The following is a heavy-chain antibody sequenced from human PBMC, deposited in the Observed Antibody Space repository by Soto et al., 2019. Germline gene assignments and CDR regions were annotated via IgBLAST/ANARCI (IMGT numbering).Heavy chain of an antibody. V-gene: IGHV1-18*01. Sequence: EAAVKVSWKASGYTFTSCGMSWVRQATGKGLEYMGWISDYNGNTNFAQKFQGRVTLTTDTSTSTAYMELRSLTSDDTATYFCARDSSDFRSGYFRAFDYWGQGTQVTVSS. J-gene: IGHJ4*02. D-gene: IGHD3-3*01. CDR1: GYTFTSCG. CDR2: ISDYNGNT. CDR3: ARDSSDFRSGYFRAFDY.